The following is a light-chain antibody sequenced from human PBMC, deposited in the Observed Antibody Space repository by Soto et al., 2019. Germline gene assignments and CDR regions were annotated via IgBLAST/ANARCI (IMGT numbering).Light chain of an antibody. Sequence: IQMTQSPSSLSASVGDRVTITCRASQSCRNSLAWYQQQAGKAPPLLIYDASTLQSGVPSRFRGSGSGTEFSLTISSLQPEDFATYYCLCYITYPWTFGQGTKVDIK. J-gene: IGKJ1*01. CDR2: DAS. CDR3: LCYITYPWT. CDR1: QSCRNS. V-gene: IGKV1-5*01.